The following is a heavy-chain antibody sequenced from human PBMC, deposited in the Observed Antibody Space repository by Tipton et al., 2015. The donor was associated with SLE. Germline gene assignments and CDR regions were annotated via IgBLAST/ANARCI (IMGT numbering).Heavy chain of an antibody. CDR1: GGSFSGYY. V-gene: IGHV4-34*01. J-gene: IGHJ4*02. D-gene: IGHD3-3*01. Sequence: TLSLTCAVYGGSFSGYYWSWIRQPPGKGLEWIGEINHSGSTNYNPSLKSRVTISVDTSKNQFSLKLSSVTAADTAVYYCARVGLTYYDLWSGYYTFGYWGQGTLVTVSS. CDR2: INHSGST. CDR3: ARVGLTYYDLWSGYYTFGY.